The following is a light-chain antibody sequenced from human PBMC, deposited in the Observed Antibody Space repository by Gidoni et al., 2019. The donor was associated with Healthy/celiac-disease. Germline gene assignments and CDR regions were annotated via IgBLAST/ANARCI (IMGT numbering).Light chain of an antibody. CDR3: QQYNNWPPYT. V-gene: IGKV3-15*01. Sequence: EIVMTQSPATLSVSPGERANLSCRARQSVSSNLAWFQQKPGQAPMLLIYVASTRATGIPARFSGSGSGTEFTLTLSSLQSEDFAVYYCQQYNNWPPYTFGHGTKLEIK. CDR1: QSVSSN. J-gene: IGKJ2*01. CDR2: VAS.